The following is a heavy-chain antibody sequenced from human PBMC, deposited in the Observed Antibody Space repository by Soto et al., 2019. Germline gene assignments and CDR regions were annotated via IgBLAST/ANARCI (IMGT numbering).Heavy chain of an antibody. Sequence: ASVKVSCKASGYTFTGYYMHWVRQAPGQGLEWMGWINPNSGGTNYAQKFQGWVTMTRDTSISTAYMELSRLRSDDTAVYYCARTSRDGYTTTGYYYGMDVWGQGTTATVSS. CDR3: ARTSRDGYTTTGYYYGMDV. CDR1: GYTFTGYY. CDR2: INPNSGGT. D-gene: IGHD5-18*01. V-gene: IGHV1-2*04. J-gene: IGHJ6*02.